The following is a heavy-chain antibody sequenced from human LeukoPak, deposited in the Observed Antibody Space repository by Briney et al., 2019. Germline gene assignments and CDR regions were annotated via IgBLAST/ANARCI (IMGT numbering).Heavy chain of an antibody. V-gene: IGHV4-39*01. CDR3: ARTTSGGIIAIDY. D-gene: IGHD3-16*02. CDR1: GGSIRSTTYY. CDR2: IYYSGGT. J-gene: IGHJ4*02. Sequence: SETLSLTCTVSGGSIRSTTYYWGWIRQPPGTGLEWIGSIYYSGGTFYNPSLKSRVTISVDTSKNQFSLKVNSVTAADTALYYCARTTSGGIIAIDYWGQGTLVTVSS.